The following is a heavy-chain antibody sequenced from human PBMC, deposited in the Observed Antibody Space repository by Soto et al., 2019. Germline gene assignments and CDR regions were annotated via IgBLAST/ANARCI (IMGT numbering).Heavy chain of an antibody. V-gene: IGHV4-31*03. CDR1: GGSISSGGYY. CDR2: IYYSGST. CDR3: ARVTYCSGGSCNWFDP. Sequence: SETLSLTCTVSGGSISSGGYYWSWIRQHPGKGLEWIGYIYYSGSTYYNPSLKSRVTISVDTSKNQFSLKLSSVTAADTAVYYCARVTYCSGGSCNWFDPWGQGTLVTVSS. D-gene: IGHD2-15*01. J-gene: IGHJ5*02.